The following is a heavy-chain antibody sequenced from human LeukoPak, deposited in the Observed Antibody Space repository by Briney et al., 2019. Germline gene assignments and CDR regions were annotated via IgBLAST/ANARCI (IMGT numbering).Heavy chain of an antibody. Sequence: SETLSLTCAVYGGSFSGYYWSWIRQPPGKGLEWIGEINHSGSTNYNPSLKSRVTISVDTSKNQFSLKLSSVTAADTAVCYCARDRYSSSWYLGYYYYYMDVWGKGTTVTVSS. J-gene: IGHJ6*03. V-gene: IGHV4-34*01. CDR1: GGSFSGYY. D-gene: IGHD6-13*01. CDR3: ARDRYSSSWYLGYYYYYMDV. CDR2: INHSGST.